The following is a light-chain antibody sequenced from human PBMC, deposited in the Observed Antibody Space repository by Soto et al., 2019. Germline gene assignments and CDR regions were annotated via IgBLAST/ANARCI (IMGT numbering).Light chain of an antibody. J-gene: IGKJ5*01. V-gene: IGKV1-9*01. CDR2: GAS. CDR1: QGISSY. CDR3: QQLNTYPIT. Sequence: IQLTQSPSSLSASVGDRVTITCRASQGISSYLAWYQQKPGKAPKLLIYGASTLEGGVPFRFSGSGSGTDFTLTISSLQPEDFAASYCQQLNTYPITFGQGTRLEIK.